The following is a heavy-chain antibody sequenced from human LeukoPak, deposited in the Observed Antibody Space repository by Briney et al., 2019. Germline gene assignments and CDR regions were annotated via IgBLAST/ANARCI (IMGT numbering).Heavy chain of an antibody. CDR1: GGSISSSNW. J-gene: IGHJ3*02. Sequence: LETLSLTCAVSGGSISSSNWWSWVRQPPGKGLEWIGEIYHSGSTNYNPSLKSRVTISVDKSKNQFSLKLSSVTAADTAVYYCASLYYYDSSGYSYSIWGQGTMVTVSS. D-gene: IGHD3-22*01. V-gene: IGHV4-4*02. CDR2: IYHSGST. CDR3: ASLYYYDSSGYSYSI.